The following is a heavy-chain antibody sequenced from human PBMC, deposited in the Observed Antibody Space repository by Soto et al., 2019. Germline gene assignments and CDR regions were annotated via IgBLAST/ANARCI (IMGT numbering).Heavy chain of an antibody. CDR3: ARNYGSGSGGWFDP. CDR2: IYYSGST. Sequence: LSLTFTVSGGSISSGGYYWSWIRQHPGKGLEWIGYIYYSGSTYYNPSLKSRVTISVDTSKNQFSLKLSSVTAADTAVYYCARNYGSGSGGWFDPWGQGTMVTVSS. J-gene: IGHJ5*02. D-gene: IGHD3-10*01. CDR1: GGSISSGGYY. V-gene: IGHV4-31*03.